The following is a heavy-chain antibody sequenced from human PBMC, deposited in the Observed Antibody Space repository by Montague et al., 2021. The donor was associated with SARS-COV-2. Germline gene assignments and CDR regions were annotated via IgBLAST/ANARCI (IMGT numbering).Heavy chain of an antibody. CDR3: ARTSASSDY. V-gene: IGHV6-1*01. CDR1: GDSVSRDGAT. CDR2: TYHRSEWYN. Sequence: CAISGDSVSRDGATRSSDEHSPSIHSQWLLVTYHRSEWYNDYAVSVKSRITINPDTSKNQISLQLNSVTPEDTAVYYCARTSASSDYWGQGTLVTVSS. D-gene: IGHD1-26*01. J-gene: IGHJ4*02.